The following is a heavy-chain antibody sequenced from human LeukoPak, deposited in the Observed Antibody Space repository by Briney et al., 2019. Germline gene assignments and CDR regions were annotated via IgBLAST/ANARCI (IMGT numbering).Heavy chain of an antibody. D-gene: IGHD5-24*01. CDR3: ARDQESDGSDY. V-gene: IGHV1-2*02. J-gene: IGHJ4*02. Sequence: ASVKVSCKASGYTFTGYYMHWVRQAPGQGPEWMGWINPNSGGTNYAQKFQGRVTTTRDTSISTAYMELSRLRSDDTAVYYCARDQESDGSDYWGQGTLVTVSS. CDR2: INPNSGGT. CDR1: GYTFTGYY.